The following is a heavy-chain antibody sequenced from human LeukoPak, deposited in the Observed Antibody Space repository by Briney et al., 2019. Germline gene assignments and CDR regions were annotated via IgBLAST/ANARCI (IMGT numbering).Heavy chain of an antibody. CDR1: GGSISSSSYY. CDR3: ARHLNDYGDYNWFDP. CDR2: IYYSGST. J-gene: IGHJ5*02. Sequence: SDTLSLTCTVSGGSISSSSYYWGWIRQPPGKGLEWIGSIYYSGSTYYNPSLKSRVTISVDTSKNQFSLKLSSVTAADTAVYYCARHLNDYGDYNWFDPWGQGTLVTVSS. D-gene: IGHD4-17*01. V-gene: IGHV4-39*01.